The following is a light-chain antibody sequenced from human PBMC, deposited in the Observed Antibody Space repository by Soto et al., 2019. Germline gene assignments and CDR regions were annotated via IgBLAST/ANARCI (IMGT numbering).Light chain of an antibody. J-gene: IGKJ1*01. CDR2: KAA. Sequence: DIQMTQSPSTLSASVGDRVTITCRASQSITDWLAWYQQKPGKAPKFLIYKAANLESGVPSRFSGSGSGTEFTLTISSVQPDDFASYYCQYWDNYSWTFRQGTKVEIK. V-gene: IGKV1-5*03. CDR1: QSITDW. CDR3: QYWDNYSWT.